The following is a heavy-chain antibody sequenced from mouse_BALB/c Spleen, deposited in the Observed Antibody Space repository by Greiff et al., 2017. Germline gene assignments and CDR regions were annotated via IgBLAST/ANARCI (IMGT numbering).Heavy chain of an antibody. Sequence: EVKLVESGGGLVKPGGSLKLSCAASGFTFSSYAMSWVRQTPEKRLEWVATISSGGSYTYYPDSVKGRFTISRDNAKNTLYLQMSSLRSEDTAMYYCARQYDYGGFFDYWGQGTTLTVSS. J-gene: IGHJ2*01. CDR2: ISSGGSYT. V-gene: IGHV5-9-3*01. CDR3: ARQYDYGGFFDY. D-gene: IGHD2-4*01. CDR1: GFTFSSYA.